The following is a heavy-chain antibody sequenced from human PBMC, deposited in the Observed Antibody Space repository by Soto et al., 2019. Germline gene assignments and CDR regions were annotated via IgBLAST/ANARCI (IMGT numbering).Heavy chain of an antibody. D-gene: IGHD3-10*01. V-gene: IGHV1-18*01. CDR1: GYTFSNYG. CDR3: ARGGGYYGSGTYPFDY. Sequence: QVQLVQSGAEVKKPGASVKVSCKTSGYTFSNYGIAWVRQAPGQGLEWMGWISVYNYNTNYAQKLQGRVTMTRDISTSTDYMELRSLISDDTAVYYCARGGGYYGSGTYPFDYWGQGTLVTVSS. CDR2: ISVYNYNT. J-gene: IGHJ4*02.